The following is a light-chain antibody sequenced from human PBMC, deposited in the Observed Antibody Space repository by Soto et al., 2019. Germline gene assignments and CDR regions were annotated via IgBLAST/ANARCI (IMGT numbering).Light chain of an antibody. J-gene: IGLJ1*01. CDR1: SSDVGGYNY. CDR2: DVN. CDR3: SSYTSSSPYV. Sequence: QSALTQPASVSGSPGQSITIFCTGTSSDVGGYNYVSWYQQHPGKAPKLMIYDVNTRPSGVSNHFSGSKSGNTASLTISGLQAEDEADYYCSSYTSSSPYVFGAGTKVTVL. V-gene: IGLV2-14*01.